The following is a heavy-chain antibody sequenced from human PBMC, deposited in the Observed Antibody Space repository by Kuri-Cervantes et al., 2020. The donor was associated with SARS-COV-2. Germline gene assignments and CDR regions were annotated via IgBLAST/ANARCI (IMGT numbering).Heavy chain of an antibody. D-gene: IGHD3-3*01. CDR3: ASRFWSGYYQPYYYYGMDV. Sequence: GESLKISCAASGFTFSSYAMRWVRQAPGKGLEWVAVISYDGSNKYYADSVKGRFTISRDNSKNTLYLQMNSLRAEDTAVYYCASRFWSGYYQPYYYYGMDVWGQGTTVTASS. J-gene: IGHJ6*02. CDR1: GFTFSSYA. V-gene: IGHV3-30-3*01. CDR2: ISYDGSNK.